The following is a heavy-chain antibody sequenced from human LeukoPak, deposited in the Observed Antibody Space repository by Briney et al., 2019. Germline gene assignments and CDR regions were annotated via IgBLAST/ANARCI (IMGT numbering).Heavy chain of an antibody. V-gene: IGHV3-74*01. J-gene: IGHJ4*02. CDR1: GFTFSSYW. CDR2: INSDGSST. CDR3: ARDPGIAAVDY. Sequence: GGSLRLSCAASGFTFSSYWMHWVRQAPGKGLVWVSPINSDGSSTSYADSVKGRFTISRDNAKNTLYLQMNSLRAEDTAVYYCARDPGIAAVDYWGQGTLVTVSS. D-gene: IGHD6-13*01.